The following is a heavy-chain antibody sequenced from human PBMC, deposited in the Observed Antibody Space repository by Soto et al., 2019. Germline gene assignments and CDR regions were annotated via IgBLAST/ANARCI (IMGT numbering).Heavy chain of an antibody. D-gene: IGHD1-7*01. Sequence: EVQLAESGGGMVQPGGSLRLSFVASGFTFSSYDMHWVRQAPGKGLEYVSSISSNGGTTYYGNSVEGRFTISRDNSKNTLYLQMGSLRAEDMAVYYCVRRVSGNYDYWGQGTLVTVSS. V-gene: IGHV3-64*01. CDR3: VRRVSGNYDY. CDR1: GFTFSSYD. CDR2: ISSNGGTT. J-gene: IGHJ4*02.